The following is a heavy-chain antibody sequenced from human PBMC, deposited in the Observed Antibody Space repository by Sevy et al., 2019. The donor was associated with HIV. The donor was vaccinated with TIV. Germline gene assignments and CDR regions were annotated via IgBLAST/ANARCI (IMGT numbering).Heavy chain of an antibody. V-gene: IGHV1-8*02. CDR1: GDTFITYD. J-gene: IGHJ6*02. Sequence: ASVKVSCKASGDTFITYDINWVRQATGQGLEWMGWMSPKSGNTGFAQKFQGRLTMTRDTSISTAYMELSSLRSEDTAVYYWASGGSGDVWNYEYYYYGMDVWGQGTTVTVSS. CDR2: MSPKSGNT. D-gene: IGHD3-3*01. CDR3: ASGGSGDVWNYEYYYYGMDV.